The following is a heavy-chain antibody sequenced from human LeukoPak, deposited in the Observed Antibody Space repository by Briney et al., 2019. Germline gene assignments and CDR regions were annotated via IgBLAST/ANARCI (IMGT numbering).Heavy chain of an antibody. J-gene: IGHJ4*02. Sequence: SETLSLTCAVYGGSFSGCYWSWIRQPPGKGLEWIGEINHSGSTNYNPSLKSRVTISVDTSKNQFSLKLSSVTAADTAVYHCARGSRGAARAGRFGYWGQGTLVTVSS. V-gene: IGHV4-34*01. D-gene: IGHD6-6*01. CDR2: INHSGST. CDR1: GGSFSGCY. CDR3: ARGSRGAARAGRFGY.